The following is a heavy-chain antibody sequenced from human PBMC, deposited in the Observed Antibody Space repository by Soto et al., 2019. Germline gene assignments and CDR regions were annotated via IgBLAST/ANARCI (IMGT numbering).Heavy chain of an antibody. CDR1: GGTFSSYA. CDR3: AREGAAAGRYGMDV. Sequence: QVQLVQSGAEVKKPGSSVKVSCKASGGTFSSYAISWVRQAPGQGLEWMGGIIPIFGTANYAQKFQGRVTITADESTGTAYIELRSLRSEDTAVYCCAREGAAAGRYGMDVWGQGTTVTVSS. J-gene: IGHJ6*02. V-gene: IGHV1-69*01. CDR2: IIPIFGTA. D-gene: IGHD6-13*01.